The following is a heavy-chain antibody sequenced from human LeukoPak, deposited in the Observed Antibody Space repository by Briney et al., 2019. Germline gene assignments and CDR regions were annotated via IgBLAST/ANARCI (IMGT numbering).Heavy chain of an antibody. CDR2: ISSSSKTI. CDR3: ARDQGIFDY. V-gene: IGHV3-48*02. CDR1: GFSFTNYA. Sequence: GGSLRLSCVASGFSFTNYAMTWVRQAPGKGLEWVSYISSSSKTIYYADSVEGRFTISRGNAKNSLYLQMNSLRDEDSAVYYCARDQGIFDYWGQGTLVTVSS. J-gene: IGHJ4*02.